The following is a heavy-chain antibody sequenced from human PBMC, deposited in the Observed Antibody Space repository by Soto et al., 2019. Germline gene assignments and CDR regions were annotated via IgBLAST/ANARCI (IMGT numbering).Heavy chain of an antibody. CDR1: DGSISSYF. CDR2: VYYSGST. J-gene: IGHJ4*02. V-gene: IGHV4-59*01. CDR3: ARVAGYDFYYLDY. D-gene: IGHD5-12*01. Sequence: QVQLQESGPGLVKPSETLSLTCTVSDGSISSYFFSWIRKPPGKAMEWIGYVYYSGSTTCNPSLLSRVTISVATSKNQFYLNLSSVSAADPALYYCARVAGYDFYYLDYWGQRTLVTVSS.